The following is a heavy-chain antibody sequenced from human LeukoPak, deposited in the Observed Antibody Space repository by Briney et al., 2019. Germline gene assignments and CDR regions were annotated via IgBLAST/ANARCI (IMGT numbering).Heavy chain of an antibody. CDR1: GGSFSGYY. Sequence: SETLSLTCAVYGGSFSGYYWSWIRQPPGKGLEWIGEINHSGSTNYNPSLKSRVTISLDTSKNQFPLKLSSVTAADTAVYYGARARGYWYFDVWGRGTLLTVSS. V-gene: IGHV4-34*01. J-gene: IGHJ2*01. CDR2: INHSGST. CDR3: ARARGYWYFDV.